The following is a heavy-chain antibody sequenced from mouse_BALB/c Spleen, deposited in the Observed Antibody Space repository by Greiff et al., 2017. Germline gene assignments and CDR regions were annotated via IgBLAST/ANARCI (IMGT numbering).Heavy chain of an antibody. CDR2: ISYSGST. CDR1: GDSITSGY. CDR3: ARYQIYYGSSYYFDY. J-gene: IGHJ2*01. D-gene: IGHD1-1*01. Sequence: DVKLQESGPSLVKPSQTLSLTCSVTGDSITSGYWNWIRKFPGNKLEYMGYISYSGSTYYNPSLKSRISITRDTSKNQYYLQLNSVTTEDTATYYCARYQIYYGSSYYFDYWGQGTTLTVSS. V-gene: IGHV3-8*02.